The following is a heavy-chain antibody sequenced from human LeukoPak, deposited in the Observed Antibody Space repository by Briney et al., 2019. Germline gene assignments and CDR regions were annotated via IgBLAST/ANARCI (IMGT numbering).Heavy chain of an antibody. V-gene: IGHV3-30*03. D-gene: IGHD1-26*01. J-gene: IGHJ4*02. CDR3: ARARLQWEVRYPRFDS. CDR1: GFAFSTYA. CDR2: ISYDGSYK. Sequence: PGRSLRLSCSASGFAFSTYAMHRVRQAPGKGLEWVAVISYDGSYKDYGDPVKGRFTLSRDNSKSTVFLEMSSLRAEDTAVYHCARARLQWEVRYPRFDSWGQGTLVTVSS.